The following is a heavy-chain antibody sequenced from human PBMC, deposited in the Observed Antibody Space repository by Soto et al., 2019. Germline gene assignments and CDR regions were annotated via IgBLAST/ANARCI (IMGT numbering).Heavy chain of an antibody. D-gene: IGHD2-8*01. CDR1: GLTFSNAW. V-gene: IGHV3-15*01. J-gene: IGHJ4*02. Sequence: EVQLVESGGGLVKPVGSLRLSCAGSGLTFSNAWMSWVPRAPGKGLEWVGRIKSDAYGGAIDYDAPVKGRFTISRDDSKNPLFLQMNNLRAEDTAVSSCTTTKGRLEPPTNDFWGQGTTVIVSS. CDR3: TTTKGRLEPPTNDF. CDR2: IKSDAYGGAI.